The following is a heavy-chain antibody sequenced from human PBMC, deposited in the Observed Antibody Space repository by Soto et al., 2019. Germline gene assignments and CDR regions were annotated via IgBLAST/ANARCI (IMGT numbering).Heavy chain of an antibody. Sequence: EVQLLESGGGLVQPGGSLRLSCAASGFTFSSYAMSWVRQAPGKGLEWVSAISGSGGSTYYADSVKGRFTISRDNSKNTLYLQMNSLRAEDTAVYYCAKEGYLRLGELSLSDYWGQGTLVTVSS. CDR2: ISGSGGST. CDR1: GFTFSSYA. D-gene: IGHD3-16*02. J-gene: IGHJ4*02. CDR3: AKEGYLRLGELSLSDY. V-gene: IGHV3-23*01.